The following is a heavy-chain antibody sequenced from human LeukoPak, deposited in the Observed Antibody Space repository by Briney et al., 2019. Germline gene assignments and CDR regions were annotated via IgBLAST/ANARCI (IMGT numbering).Heavy chain of an antibody. Sequence: GGSLRLSCAASGFTFSSYAMNWVRQTPGKGLEWVSSISSSSSHIYYADSLKGRFTISRDNAKNSLYLQMNSLRAEDTAVYYCASMTSDYWGQGTLVTASS. V-gene: IGHV3-21*01. CDR1: GFTFSSYA. CDR2: ISSSSSHI. J-gene: IGHJ4*02. CDR3: ASMTSDY.